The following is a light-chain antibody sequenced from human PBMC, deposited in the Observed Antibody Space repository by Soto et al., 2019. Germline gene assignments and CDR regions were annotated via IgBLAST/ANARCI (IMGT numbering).Light chain of an antibody. V-gene: IGKV1-9*01. CDR2: AAS. CDR3: QQLNSYPR. Sequence: DIQLTQSPSFLSASVGDRVTITCRASQGISSYLAWYQQKPGKAPKLLIYAASTLQSGVPSRFSGSGSGTEFTLTISSLQPEDSATYYCQQLNSYPRFGPGTKVDIK. J-gene: IGKJ3*01. CDR1: QGISSY.